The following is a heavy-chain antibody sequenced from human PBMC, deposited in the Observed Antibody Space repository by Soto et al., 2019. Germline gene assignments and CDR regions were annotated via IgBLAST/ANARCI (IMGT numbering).Heavy chain of an antibody. CDR3: ARVTTKYYYDSSGYYELDY. V-gene: IGHV1-69*13. D-gene: IGHD3-22*01. Sequence: VKVSCKASGGTFSSYAISWVRQAPGQGLEWMGGIIPIFGTANYAQKFQGRVTITADKSTSTAYMELSSLRSEDTAVYYCARVTTKYYYDSSGYYELDYWGQGTPVTVSS. J-gene: IGHJ4*02. CDR2: IIPIFGTA. CDR1: GGTFSSYA.